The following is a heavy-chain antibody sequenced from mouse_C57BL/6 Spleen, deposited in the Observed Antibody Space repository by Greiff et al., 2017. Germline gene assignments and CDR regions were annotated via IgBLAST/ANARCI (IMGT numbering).Heavy chain of an antibody. CDR3: ARENYGNYGVAY. V-gene: IGHV5-4*01. D-gene: IGHD2-1*01. J-gene: IGHJ3*01. CDR2: ISDGGSYT. Sequence: EVKLMESGGGLVKPGGSLKLSCAASGFTFSSYAMSWVRQTPEKRLEWVATISDGGSYTYYPDNVKGRFTISRDNAKNNLYLQLSHLKSEDTAMYYCARENYGNYGVAYWGQGTLVTVSA. CDR1: GFTFSSYA.